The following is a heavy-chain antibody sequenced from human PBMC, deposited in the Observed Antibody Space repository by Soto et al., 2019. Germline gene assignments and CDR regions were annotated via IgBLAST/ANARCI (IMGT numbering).Heavy chain of an antibody. J-gene: IGHJ6*02. Sequence: EVQLVESGGGLVQPGGSLRLSYAASGFTFSSYDMHWVRQATGKGLEWVSAIGTAGDTYYPGSVKGRFTISRENAKNSLYLQMNSLRAEDTAVYYCARGPHRGDYVTDYYYYGMDVWGQGTTVTVSS. CDR1: GFTFSSYD. D-gene: IGHD4-17*01. CDR3: ARGPHRGDYVTDYYYYGMDV. CDR2: IGTAGDT. V-gene: IGHV3-13*01.